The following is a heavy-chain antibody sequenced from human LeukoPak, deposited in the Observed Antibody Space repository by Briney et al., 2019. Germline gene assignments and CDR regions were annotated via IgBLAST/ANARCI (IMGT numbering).Heavy chain of an antibody. CDR3: ARLGTNTFDY. J-gene: IGHJ4*02. CDR2: ISSSSSYI. CDR1: GFTFSSYS. D-gene: IGHD1-1*01. Sequence: PGGSLRLSCAASGFTFSSYSMTWVRQAPGKGLEWVSSISSSSSYIYYADSVKGRFTISRDNAKNSLYLQMNSLRAEGTAVYYCARLGTNTFDYWGQGTLVTVSS. V-gene: IGHV3-21*01.